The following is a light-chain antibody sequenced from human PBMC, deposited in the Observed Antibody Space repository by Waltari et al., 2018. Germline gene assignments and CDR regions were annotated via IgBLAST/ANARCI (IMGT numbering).Light chain of an antibody. Sequence: QSALTQPPSASGSAGQSVTISCTGTKSDVGRYEYDSWCQQHPGEAPKLIIFVVNRRSSGIPDRFSGSKTGNTASLTVSGLQSEDEATYYCASYAGYNNLDVLFGGGTKLTVL. CDR1: KSDVGRYEY. CDR3: ASYAGYNNLDVL. V-gene: IGLV2-8*01. CDR2: VVN. J-gene: IGLJ2*01.